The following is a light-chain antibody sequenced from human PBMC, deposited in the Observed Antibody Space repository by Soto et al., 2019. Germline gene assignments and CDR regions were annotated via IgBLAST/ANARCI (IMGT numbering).Light chain of an antibody. V-gene: IGKV3-15*01. CDR2: GAS. CDR3: QQYNDWPFT. CDR1: QSVGIN. J-gene: IGKJ3*01. Sequence: DIVMAQSPDTLSVSPGERATLSCRASQSVGINLAWYQQKPGQAPRILIYGASTRATGVPARFSGSESGTEFTLTISSLQSEDFAVYYCQQYNDWPFTFGPGTKVDIK.